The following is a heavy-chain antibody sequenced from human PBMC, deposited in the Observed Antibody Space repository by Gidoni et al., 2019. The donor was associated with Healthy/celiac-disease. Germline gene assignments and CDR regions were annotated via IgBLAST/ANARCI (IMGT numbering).Heavy chain of an antibody. V-gene: IGHV3-7*04. CDR3: ARDTASYYYYYGMDV. D-gene: IGHD2-21*02. J-gene: IGHJ6*02. CDR1: GFTFISYW. Sequence: EVQLVESGGGLVQPGGSLILSCAASGFTFISYWMSWVRQAPGKGLEWVANIKQDGSEKYYVDSVKGRFTISRDNAKNSLYLQMNSLRAEDTAVYYCARDTASYYYYYGMDVWGQGTTVTVSS. CDR2: IKQDGSEK.